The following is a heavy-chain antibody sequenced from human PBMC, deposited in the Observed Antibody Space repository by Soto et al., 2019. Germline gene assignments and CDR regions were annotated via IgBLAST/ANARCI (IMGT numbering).Heavy chain of an antibody. CDR1: GFTFGDSY. Sequence: GGSLLLSCAGSGFTFGDSYMSWIRQAPGKGLEWLSYISPGSRYPAYADSVKGRFTISRDNAKRSLYLQMMSLTAEDTAIYSCVRGSGGGLFDYWGQGLMVNVSA. D-gene: IGHD2-15*01. CDR2: ISPGSRYP. CDR3: VRGSGGGLFDY. V-gene: IGHV3-11*06. J-gene: IGHJ4*02.